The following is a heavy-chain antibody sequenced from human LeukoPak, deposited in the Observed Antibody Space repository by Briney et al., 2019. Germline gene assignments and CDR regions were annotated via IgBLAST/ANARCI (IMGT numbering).Heavy chain of an antibody. CDR1: GFTVSSNY. J-gene: IGHJ4*02. Sequence: GGSLRLSCAASGFTVSSNYMSWVRQAPGKGLEWVSVIYSGGSTYYADSVKGRFTISRDNSKNTLYLQMNSLRAEDTAVYYCAREGYCSSTSCYTRGFDYWGQGTLVTVSS. V-gene: IGHV3-66*01. D-gene: IGHD2-2*02. CDR2: IYSGGST. CDR3: AREGYCSSTSCYTRGFDY.